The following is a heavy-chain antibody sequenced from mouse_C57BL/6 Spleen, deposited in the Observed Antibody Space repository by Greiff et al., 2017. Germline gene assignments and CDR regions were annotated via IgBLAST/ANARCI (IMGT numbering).Heavy chain of an antibody. Sequence: VQLQQSVAELVRPGASVKLSCTASGFYFKNTYMHWVKQRPEQGLEWIGRIDPANGNTKYAPKFQGKATVTADTSSNTAYLQLSSLTSADTAIYFCARDGSYYGYDGAYWGQGTLVTVSA. V-gene: IGHV14-3*01. CDR1: GFYFKNTY. CDR3: ARDGSYYGYDGAY. J-gene: IGHJ3*01. D-gene: IGHD2-2*01. CDR2: IDPANGNT.